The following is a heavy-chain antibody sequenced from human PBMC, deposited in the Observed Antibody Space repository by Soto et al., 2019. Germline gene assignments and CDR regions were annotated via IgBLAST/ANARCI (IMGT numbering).Heavy chain of an antibody. Sequence: EVQLVESGGGLEQPGGSLRLSWATSGFILSDCAMNWVRQAPGKGLEWVSYISSSSSVIKYEDSVKGRNTVSRDNARNSLYLQMNSLRAEDTAVYYCARDLSCGSNWYSYMDVWGKGTTVTVSS. CDR1: GFILSDCA. V-gene: IGHV3-48*01. CDR2: ISSSSSVI. CDR3: ARDLSCGSNWYSYMDV. D-gene: IGHD7-27*01. J-gene: IGHJ6*03.